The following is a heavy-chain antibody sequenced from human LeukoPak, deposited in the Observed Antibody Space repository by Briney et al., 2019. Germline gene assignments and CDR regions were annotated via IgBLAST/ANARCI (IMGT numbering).Heavy chain of an antibody. Sequence: ASVKVSCKASGYTFTGYYMHWVRQAPGQGLEWMGWISAYNGNTNYAQKLQGRVTMTTDTSTSTAYMELRSLRSDDTAVYYCARHGSGSYYNLPTDYWGQGTLVTVSS. CDR1: GYTFTGYY. J-gene: IGHJ4*02. V-gene: IGHV1-18*04. D-gene: IGHD3-10*01. CDR3: ARHGSGSYYNLPTDY. CDR2: ISAYNGNT.